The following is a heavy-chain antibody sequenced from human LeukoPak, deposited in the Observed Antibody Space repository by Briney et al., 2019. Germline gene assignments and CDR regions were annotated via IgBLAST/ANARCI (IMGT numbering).Heavy chain of an antibody. Sequence: GGSLRLSCAASGFTFSSYWMNWVRQAPGKGLEWVANIKQDGSDKYYVDSVKGRFIISRDNAKNSLYLQMNSLRAEDTAVYYCARDSEQWLPVDDAFDIWGQGTMVTVSS. CDR2: IKQDGSDK. J-gene: IGHJ3*02. CDR1: GFTFSSYW. CDR3: ARDSEQWLPVDDAFDI. D-gene: IGHD6-19*01. V-gene: IGHV3-7*01.